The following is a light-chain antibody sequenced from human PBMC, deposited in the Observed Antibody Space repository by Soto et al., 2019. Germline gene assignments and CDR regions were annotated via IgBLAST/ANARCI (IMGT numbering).Light chain of an antibody. J-gene: IGLJ1*01. Sequence: QSVLTQPASVSGSPGQSITISCTGTSSDVGSYNLVSWYQQHPGKAPKLMIYEGGKRPSGVSNRFSGSKSGNTASLTISGLQAEDEADYYCCSYAGSSFYVFGTGTKVTVL. V-gene: IGLV2-23*01. CDR1: SSDVGSYNL. CDR3: CSYAGSSFYV. CDR2: EGG.